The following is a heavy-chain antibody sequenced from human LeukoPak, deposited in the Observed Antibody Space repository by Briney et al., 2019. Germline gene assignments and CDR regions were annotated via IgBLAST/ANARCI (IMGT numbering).Heavy chain of an antibody. CDR1: GGSSSGYY. Sequence: ETLSLTCAVYGGSSSGYYWTWIRQTPEKGLGWIGEINPSGSTSYNPSLKSRVTISVDTSKNQFSLKLSSVTAADTAVYYCARGRQDVTMIVVVMTAVSYYLDVWGKGTTVTVS. D-gene: IGHD3-22*01. CDR2: INPSGST. CDR3: ARGRQDVTMIVVVMTAVSYYLDV. V-gene: IGHV4-34*01. J-gene: IGHJ6*03.